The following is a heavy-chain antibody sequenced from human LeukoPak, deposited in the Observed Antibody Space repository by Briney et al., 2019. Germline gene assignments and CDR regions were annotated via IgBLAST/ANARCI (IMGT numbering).Heavy chain of an antibody. CDR1: GFTFSSYS. D-gene: IGHD3-10*01. CDR3: AREGSGSFAEVDY. Sequence: GRSLRLSCAASGFTFSSYSMNWVRQAPGKGLEWVSSISSSSYIYYADSLKGRFTISRDNAKNSLYLQMNSLRAEDTAVYYCAREGSGSFAEVDYWGQGTLVTVSS. J-gene: IGHJ4*02. V-gene: IGHV3-21*01. CDR2: ISSSSYI.